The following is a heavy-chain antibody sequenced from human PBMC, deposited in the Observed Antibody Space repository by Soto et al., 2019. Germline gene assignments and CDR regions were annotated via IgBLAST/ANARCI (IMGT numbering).Heavy chain of an antibody. J-gene: IGHJ6*03. CDR3: ARDLITFGGVIVESYYYLDV. Sequence: GGSLRLSCAASGFTFSSYSMNWVRQAPGKGLEWVSYISSSSSTIYYADSVKGRFTISRDNAKNSLYLQMNSLRAEDTAVYYCARDLITFGGVIVESYYYLDVWGKGTTVTVSS. CDR2: ISSSSSTI. D-gene: IGHD3-16*02. V-gene: IGHV3-48*01. CDR1: GFTFSSYS.